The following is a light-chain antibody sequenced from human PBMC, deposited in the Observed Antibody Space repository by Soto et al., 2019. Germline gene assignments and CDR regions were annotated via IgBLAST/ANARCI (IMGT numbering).Light chain of an antibody. CDR3: QQRSNWLLIT. Sequence: EIVLTQSPATLSLSPGERATLSCRASQSVSSYLAWYQQKPGQAPRLLIYDASNRATGIPARFSGSGSGTDFTLTISSLEPEDFAVYYCQQRSNWLLITFGQGTDWRL. V-gene: IGKV3-11*01. CDR2: DAS. J-gene: IGKJ5*01. CDR1: QSVSSY.